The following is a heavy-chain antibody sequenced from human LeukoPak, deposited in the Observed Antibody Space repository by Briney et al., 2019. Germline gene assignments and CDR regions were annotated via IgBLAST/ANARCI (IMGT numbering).Heavy chain of an antibody. CDR2: INLSGGST. V-gene: IGHV1-46*01. CDR3: STYRFDF. CDR1: GFAFTDHY. Sequence: GASVKVSCRESGFAFTDHYIHWVRQPPGQGLEWMAMINLSGGSTTYAQRFQGRVTMTRDTSTNTVFMEMNSLRSEDTAVYFCSTYRFDFWGQGALVTVSS. J-gene: IGHJ4*02.